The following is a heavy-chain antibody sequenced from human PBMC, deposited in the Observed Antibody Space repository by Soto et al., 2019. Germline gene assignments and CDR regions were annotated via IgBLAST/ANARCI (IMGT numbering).Heavy chain of an antibody. CDR1: GYSFTSSW. CDR3: AKGKVGASRNWFDP. D-gene: IGHD1-26*01. CDR2: IHPGDSDT. V-gene: IGHV5-51*01. Sequence: GESLKISCKGSGYSFTSSWIGWVRQMPGEGLEWMGIIHPGDSDTRYSPSFQGQVTISVDKSISTAYLQWSSLKASDTAMYYCAKGKVGASRNWFDPWGQGTLVTVSS. J-gene: IGHJ5*02.